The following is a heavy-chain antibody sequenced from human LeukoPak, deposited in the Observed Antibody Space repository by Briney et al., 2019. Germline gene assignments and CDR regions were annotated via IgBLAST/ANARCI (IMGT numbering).Heavy chain of an antibody. Sequence: SSETLSLTCTVSGGSISSYHWSWIRQPPGKGLEWIGYIYYSGSTNYNPSLKSRVTISVDTSKNQFSLKLSSVTAADTAVYYCATIPRGGGRLGFDYWGQGTLVTVSS. CDR2: IYYSGST. D-gene: IGHD1-26*01. CDR3: ATIPRGGGRLGFDY. J-gene: IGHJ4*02. CDR1: GGSISSYH. V-gene: IGHV4-59*01.